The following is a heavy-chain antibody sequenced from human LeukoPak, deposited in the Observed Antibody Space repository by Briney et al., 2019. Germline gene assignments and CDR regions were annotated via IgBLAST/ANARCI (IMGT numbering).Heavy chain of an antibody. CDR3: ARHSYSSGWYNRAFDI. J-gene: IGHJ3*02. V-gene: IGHV5-51*01. CDR2: IYPGDSDT. Sequence: GESLKISCKGSGYTFSSYWIGWVRQMPGKGLEWMGIIYPGDSDTRYSPSFQGQVTISADKSISTAYLQWSSLKASDTAMYYCARHSYSSGWYNRAFDIWGQGTMVTVSS. CDR1: GYTFSSYW. D-gene: IGHD6-19*01.